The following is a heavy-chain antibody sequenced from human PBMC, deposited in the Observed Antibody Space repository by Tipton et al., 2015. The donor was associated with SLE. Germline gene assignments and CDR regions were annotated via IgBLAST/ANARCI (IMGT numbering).Heavy chain of an antibody. V-gene: IGHV3-20*04. Sequence: GSLRLSCAASGFTFSNAWMSWVRQAPGKGLEWVSGISWNSGSIGYADSVKGRFTISRDNAKNSLYLQMNSLRAEDTAVYYCAKCYSDSDAFDIWGQGTMVTVSS. J-gene: IGHJ3*02. CDR3: AKCYSDSDAFDI. D-gene: IGHD4-11*01. CDR2: ISWNSGSI. CDR1: GFTFSNAW.